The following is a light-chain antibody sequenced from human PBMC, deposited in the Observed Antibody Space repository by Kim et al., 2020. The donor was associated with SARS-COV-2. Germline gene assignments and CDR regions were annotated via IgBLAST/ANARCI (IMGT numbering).Light chain of an antibody. V-gene: IGKV1-5*03. CDR1: QSINNW. CDR3: QQDNSYPLT. J-gene: IGKJ4*01. CDR2: MAS. Sequence: ASVGDRVTITCRASQSINNWLAWYQQKPGKAPKLLIYMASTLESGVPSRFSGSGSGTEFTLTISSLQPDDFATYDCQQDNSYPLTFGGGTKVDIK.